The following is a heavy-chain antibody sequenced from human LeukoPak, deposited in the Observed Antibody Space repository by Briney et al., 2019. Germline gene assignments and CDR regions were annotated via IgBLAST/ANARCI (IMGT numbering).Heavy chain of an antibody. Sequence: GGSPRLSCAASGFTFSSYAMHWVRQAPGKGLEYVSAISSNGGSTYYANSVKGRFTISRDNSKNTLYLQMGSLRAEDMAVYYCARGADYWGQGTLVTVSS. D-gene: IGHD3-16*01. J-gene: IGHJ4*02. CDR1: GFTFSSYA. V-gene: IGHV3-64*01. CDR3: ARGADY. CDR2: ISSNGGST.